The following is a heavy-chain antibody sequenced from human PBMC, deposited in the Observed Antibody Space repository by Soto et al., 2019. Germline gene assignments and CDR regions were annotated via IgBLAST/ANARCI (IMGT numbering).Heavy chain of an antibody. V-gene: IGHV3-23*01. CDR1: GFTFSSYA. Sequence: LRLSCAASGFTFSSYAMSWVRQAPGKGLEWVSAISGSGGSTYYADSVKGRFTISRDNSKNTLYLQMNSLRAEDTAVYYCAKVLGRPDWNSSPAPYYFDYWGQGTRVTVSS. CDR3: AKVLGRPDWNSSPAPYYFDY. J-gene: IGHJ4*02. CDR2: ISGSGGST. D-gene: IGHD1-7*01.